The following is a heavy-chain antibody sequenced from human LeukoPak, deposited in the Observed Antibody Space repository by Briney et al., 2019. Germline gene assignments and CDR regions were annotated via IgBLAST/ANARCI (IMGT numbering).Heavy chain of an antibody. D-gene: IGHD3-22*01. Sequence: ASVKVSCKASGYTFTSYDINWVRQATGQGLEWMGWMNPNSGNTGYAQKFQGRVTMTRNTSISTAYMELSSLRSEDTAVYYCAKDGYYDSSGYYWYAFDIWGQGTMVTVSS. CDR3: AKDGYYDSSGYYWYAFDI. V-gene: IGHV1-8*01. CDR1: GYTFTSYD. CDR2: MNPNSGNT. J-gene: IGHJ3*02.